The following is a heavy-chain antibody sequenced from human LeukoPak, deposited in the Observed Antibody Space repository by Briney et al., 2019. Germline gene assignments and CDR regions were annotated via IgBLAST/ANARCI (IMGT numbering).Heavy chain of an antibody. CDR3: ARSVVGATTWDARSLDP. CDR1: GFTFSSYS. V-gene: IGHV3-21*01. J-gene: IGHJ5*02. Sequence: GGSLRLSCAASGFTFSSYSMNWVRQAQGKGLEWVSSISSSSSYIYYADSVKGRFTISRDNAKNSLYLQMNSLRAEDTAVYYRARSVVGATTWDARSLDPWGQGTLVTVSS. D-gene: IGHD1-26*01. CDR2: ISSSSSYI.